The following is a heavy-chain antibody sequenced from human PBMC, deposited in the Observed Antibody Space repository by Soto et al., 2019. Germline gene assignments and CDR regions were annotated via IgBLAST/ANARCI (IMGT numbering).Heavy chain of an antibody. J-gene: IGHJ3*02. CDR3: ARDRGVYSSSPDAFDI. D-gene: IGHD6-13*01. CDR1: GFTFSSYW. Sequence: GESLKISCAASGFTFSSYWMHWVRQAPGKGLVWVSRSNSDGSSTSYADSVKGRFTISRDNAKNTLYLQMNSLRAEDTAVYYCARDRGVYSSSPDAFDIWGQGTMVTVSS. V-gene: IGHV3-74*01. CDR2: SNSDGSST.